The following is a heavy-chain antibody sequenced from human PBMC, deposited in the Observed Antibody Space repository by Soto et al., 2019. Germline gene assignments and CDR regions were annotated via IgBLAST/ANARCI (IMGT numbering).Heavy chain of an antibody. CDR1: GGSISGSNL. Sequence: SETLCLTCAVSGGSISGSNLWSWVRQPPGKGLEWIGEIYHSGSTNYNPSLKSRVTISVDKSKNQFSLKLSSVTAADTAVYYYASRRPGQGIFSGPTCKGALDIWAQGTRATVSS. J-gene: IGHJ3*02. V-gene: IGHV4-4*02. CDR3: ASRRPGQGIFSGPTCKGALDI. D-gene: IGHD2-15*01. CDR2: IYHSGST.